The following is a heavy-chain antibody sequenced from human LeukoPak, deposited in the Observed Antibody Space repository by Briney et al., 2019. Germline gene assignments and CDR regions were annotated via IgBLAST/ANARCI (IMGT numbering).Heavy chain of an antibody. CDR3: ARLGVGAIDY. D-gene: IGHD1-26*01. Sequence: SETLSLTXAVSGYSICSGYYWGWIRKPPGKGLERIGSIYHSGSTYYNPSLKSRVTISVDTSKNQFSLKLSSVTAADTAVYYCARLGVGAIDYWGQGTLVTVSS. J-gene: IGHJ4*02. CDR2: IYHSGST. CDR1: GYSICSGYY. V-gene: IGHV4-38-2*01.